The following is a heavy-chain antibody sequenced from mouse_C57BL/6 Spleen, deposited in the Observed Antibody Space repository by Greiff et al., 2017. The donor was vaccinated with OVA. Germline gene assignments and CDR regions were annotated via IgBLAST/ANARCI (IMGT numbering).Heavy chain of an antibody. Sequence: EVKLMESEGGLVQPGSSMKLSCTASGFTFSDYYMAWVRQVPEKGLEWVANINYDGSSTYYLDSLKSRFIISRDNAKNILYLQMSSLKSEDTATYYCARDRGYDGYFDVWGTGTTVTVSS. V-gene: IGHV5-16*01. J-gene: IGHJ1*03. D-gene: IGHD2-2*01. CDR1: GFTFSDYY. CDR2: INYDGSST. CDR3: ARDRGYDGYFDV.